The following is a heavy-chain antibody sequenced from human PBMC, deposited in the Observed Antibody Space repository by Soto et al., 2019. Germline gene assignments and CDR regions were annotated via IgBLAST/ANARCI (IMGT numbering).Heavy chain of an antibody. CDR1: GGSISSSSYY. D-gene: IGHD3-3*01. Sequence: SETLSLTCAVSGGSISSSSYYWGWIRQPPGKGLEWIGCFYYSESTYYNPSLKSRVTISVDTSKNQFSLKLSSVTAADTAVYYCATITIFGVVPNYFDYWGQGTLVTVS. J-gene: IGHJ4*02. CDR3: ATITIFGVVPNYFDY. V-gene: IGHV4-39*01. CDR2: FYYSEST.